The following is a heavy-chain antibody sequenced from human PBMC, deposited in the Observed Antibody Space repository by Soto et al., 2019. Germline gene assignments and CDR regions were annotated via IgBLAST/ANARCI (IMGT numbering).Heavy chain of an antibody. CDR2: IIPILGIA. J-gene: IGHJ3*02. V-gene: IGHV1-69*02. Sequence: GASVKVSCKASGGTFSSYTISWVRQAPGQGLEWMGRIIPILGIANYAQKFQGRVTITADKSTSTAYMELSSLRSEDTAVYYCARVRVPAENDAFDIWGQGTMVPVSS. CDR1: GGTFSSYT. D-gene: IGHD2-2*01. CDR3: ARVRVPAENDAFDI.